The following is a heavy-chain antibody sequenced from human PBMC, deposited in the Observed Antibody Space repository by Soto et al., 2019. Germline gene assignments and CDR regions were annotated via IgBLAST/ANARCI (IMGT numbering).Heavy chain of an antibody. D-gene: IGHD2-2*01. CDR3: ARDQRYCSSTSCQQEYYYGMDV. J-gene: IGHJ6*02. CDR1: GYTFTSYG. V-gene: IGHV1-18*04. Sequence: VKVSCKASGYTFTSYGISWVRQAPGQGLEWMGWISAYNGNTNYAQKLQGRVTMTTDTSTSTAYMELRSLRSDDTAVYYCARDQRYCSSTSCQQEYYYGMDVWGQGTTVTVSS. CDR2: ISAYNGNT.